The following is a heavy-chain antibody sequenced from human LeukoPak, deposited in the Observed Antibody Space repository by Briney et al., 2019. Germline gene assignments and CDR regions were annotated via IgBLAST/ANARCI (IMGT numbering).Heavy chain of an antibody. CDR3: ARGGYCSSTSCISLSV. CDR2: IIPILGIA. D-gene: IGHD2-2*01. V-gene: IGHV1-69*04. Sequence: ASVKVSCKASGGTFSSYAISWVRQAPGQGLEWMGRIIPILGIANYAQKFQGRVTITADKSMSTAYMELSSLRSEGTAVYYCARGGYCSSTSCISLSVWGQGTTVTVSS. CDR1: GGTFSSYA. J-gene: IGHJ6*02.